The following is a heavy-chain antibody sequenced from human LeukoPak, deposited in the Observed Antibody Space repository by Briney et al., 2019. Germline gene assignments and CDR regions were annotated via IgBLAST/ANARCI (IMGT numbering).Heavy chain of an antibody. CDR1: GFTVSSNY. D-gene: IGHD6-19*01. J-gene: IGHJ4*02. CDR3: AKRMSRGAVAALFDY. CDR2: IYSGGST. Sequence: PGGSLRLSCAASGFTVSSNYMSWVRQAPGKGLEWVSIIYSGGSTYYADSVKGRFTISRDNSKNTLYLQMNSLRAEDTAVYYCAKRMSRGAVAALFDYWGQGTLVTVSS. V-gene: IGHV3-53*01.